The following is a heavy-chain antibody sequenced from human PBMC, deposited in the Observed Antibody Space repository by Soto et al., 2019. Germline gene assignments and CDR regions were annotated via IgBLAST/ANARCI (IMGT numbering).Heavy chain of an antibody. CDR2: ISYDGSNK. CDR3: ARDPNRSYPGYLGFDY. D-gene: IGHD1-26*01. J-gene: IGHJ4*02. V-gene: IGHV3-30-3*01. CDR1: GFTFSSYA. Sequence: GGSLRLSCAASGFTFSSYAMHWVRQAPGKGLEWVAVISYDGSNKYYADSVKGRFTISRDNSKNTLYLQMNSLRAEDTAVYYCARDPNRSYPGYLGFDYWGQGTLVTVSS.